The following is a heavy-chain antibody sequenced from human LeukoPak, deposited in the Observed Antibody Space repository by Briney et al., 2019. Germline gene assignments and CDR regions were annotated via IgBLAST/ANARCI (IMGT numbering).Heavy chain of an antibody. V-gene: IGHV3-7*05. Sequence: GGSLRLSCAAPGLSFNTYWMTWLREAPGKGLEWVANINQGGSEKNYVGSVKGRFTISRDSAKKSLYLQMNSLRAEDTAVYYCGRGPGYRSDYWGQGTLVTVSS. D-gene: IGHD5-12*01. CDR2: INQGGSEK. CDR3: GRGPGYRSDY. CDR1: GLSFNTYW. J-gene: IGHJ4*02.